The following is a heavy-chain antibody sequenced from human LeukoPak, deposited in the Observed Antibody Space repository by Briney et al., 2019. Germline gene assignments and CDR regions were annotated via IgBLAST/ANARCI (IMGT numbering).Heavy chain of an antibody. CDR3: AKDVSRGSYRYYYYYYMDV. V-gene: IGHV3-74*01. CDR2: INNDGSST. CDR1: GFTFSSYW. D-gene: IGHD1-26*01. Sequence: QSGGSLRLSCGASGFTFSSYWMHWVRQAPGKGLVWVSRINNDGSSTSYADSVQGRFTISRDNAKNTLYLQMNSLRAEDTAVYYCAKDVSRGSYRYYYYYYMDVWGRGTTVTISS. J-gene: IGHJ6*03.